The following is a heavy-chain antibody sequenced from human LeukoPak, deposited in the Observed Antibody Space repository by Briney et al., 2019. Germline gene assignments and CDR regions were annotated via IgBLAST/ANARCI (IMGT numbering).Heavy chain of an antibody. CDR3: AKLAKYFYGSETYYFFEH. J-gene: IGHJ4*02. CDR1: GFTFNNYA. V-gene: IGHV3-23*01. D-gene: IGHD3-10*01. Sequence: GGSLRLSCAASGFTFNNYAMSWVRQAPGKGLEWVSAISGSGGSTYYADSVKGRFTISRDNAKNSLYLQMHSLRVEDTAVYYCAKLAKYFYGSETYYFFEHWGQGTPVTASS. CDR2: ISGSGGST.